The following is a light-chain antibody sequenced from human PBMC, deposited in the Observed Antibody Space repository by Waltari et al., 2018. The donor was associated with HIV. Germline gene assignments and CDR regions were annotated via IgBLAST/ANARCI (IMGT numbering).Light chain of an antibody. CDR3: QQRSNWPLT. V-gene: IGKV3-11*01. J-gene: IGKJ4*01. CDR1: QSVSRY. CDR2: DSS. Sequence: QSPATLSLSPGERATISCRASQSVSRYLAWYQQKPGQAPRLLIYDSSNRATGIPARFSGSGSGTDFTLTISSLEPEDFAVYYCQQRSNWPLTFGGGTKMEIK.